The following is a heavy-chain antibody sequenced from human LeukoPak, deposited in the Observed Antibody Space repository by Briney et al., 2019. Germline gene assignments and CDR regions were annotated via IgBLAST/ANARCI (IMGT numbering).Heavy chain of an antibody. CDR2: INPDSGGT. Sequence: ASVTVSCKASGYTFTVYYMHWVRQAPGQGLEWMGWINPDSGGTNFAQKFQGRVTITRDTSISTAYMDLSRLRSDDTAVYYCARGLERVADCCGQGTLVTVSS. CDR1: GYTFTVYY. J-gene: IGHJ4*02. V-gene: IGHV1-2*02. CDR3: ARGLERVADC. D-gene: IGHD1-1*01.